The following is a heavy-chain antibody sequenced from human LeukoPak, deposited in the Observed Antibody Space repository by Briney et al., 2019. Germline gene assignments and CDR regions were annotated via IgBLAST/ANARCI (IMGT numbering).Heavy chain of an antibody. V-gene: IGHV7-4-1*02. J-gene: IGHJ4*02. D-gene: IGHD3-16*01. Sequence: ASVKVSCKASGYTFTSYAMNWVRQAPGQGLEWMGWTNTNTGNPTYAQGFTGRFVFSLDTSVSTAYLQISSLKAEDTAVYYCARGGMITFGGAYRLGYYWGQGTLVTVSS. CDR3: ARGGMITFGGAYRLGYY. CDR2: TNTNTGNP. CDR1: GYTFTSYA.